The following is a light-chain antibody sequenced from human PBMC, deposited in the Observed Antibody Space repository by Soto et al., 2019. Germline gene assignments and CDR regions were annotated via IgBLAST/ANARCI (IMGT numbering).Light chain of an antibody. CDR2: EVT. J-gene: IGLJ3*02. V-gene: IGLV2-8*01. CDR3: SSFAASNNWV. Sequence: QSALTQPPSASGSPGQSVTISCTGTSSDVGAYNYVSWYQQHAGKAPKLVIYEVTKRPSGVPDRFSGSKSANTASLTVSGLQAEDEDDYYCSSFAASNNWVFGGGTKVTVL. CDR1: SSDVGAYNY.